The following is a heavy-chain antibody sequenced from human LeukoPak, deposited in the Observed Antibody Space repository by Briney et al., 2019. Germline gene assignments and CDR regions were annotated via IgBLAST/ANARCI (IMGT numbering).Heavy chain of an antibody. CDR1: GFTFTRHA. J-gene: IGHJ3*02. CDR2: ISGSGGST. Sequence: SGGSLRLSCAASGFTFTRHAMSWVRQAPGKGLEWVSVISGSGGSTYYADSVKGRFTISRDNSKNTLYLQMNSLRAEDTAVYYCAKGGGVNSALDIWGQGTMVTVSS. V-gene: IGHV3-23*01. D-gene: IGHD3-16*01. CDR3: AKGGGVNSALDI.